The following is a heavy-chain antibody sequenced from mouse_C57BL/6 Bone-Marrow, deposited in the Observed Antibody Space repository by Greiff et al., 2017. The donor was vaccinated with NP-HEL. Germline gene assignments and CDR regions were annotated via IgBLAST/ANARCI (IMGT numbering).Heavy chain of an antibody. CDR3: ARTPLYYGSSDVPCPYWYFDV. CDR2: IYTGNGYT. V-gene: IGHV1-58*01. D-gene: IGHD1-1*01. CDR1: GYTFTSYG. J-gene: IGHJ1*03. Sequence: EVQLQQSGAELVRPGSSVKMSCKTSGYTFTSYGINWVKQRPGQGLEWIGYIYTGNGYTEYNEKFKGKATLTSDTSSSTAYMQLSSLTSEASAIDFCARTPLYYGSSDVPCPYWYFDVWGTGTTVTVSS.